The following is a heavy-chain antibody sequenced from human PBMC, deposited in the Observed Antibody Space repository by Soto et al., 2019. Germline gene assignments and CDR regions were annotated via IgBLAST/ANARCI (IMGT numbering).Heavy chain of an antibody. D-gene: IGHD6-6*01. J-gene: IGHJ6*02. CDR3: ARKSIAARPGFSGRGVTGGMDV. V-gene: IGHV5-10-1*01. CDR2: IDPSDSYT. Sequence: PGESLKISCKGSGYSFTSYWISWVRQMPGKGLEWMGRIDPSDSYTNYSPSFQGHVTISAVKSISTAYLQWSSLKASDTAMYYCARKSIAARPGFSGRGVTGGMDVWGQGTTVTVSS. CDR1: GYSFTSYW.